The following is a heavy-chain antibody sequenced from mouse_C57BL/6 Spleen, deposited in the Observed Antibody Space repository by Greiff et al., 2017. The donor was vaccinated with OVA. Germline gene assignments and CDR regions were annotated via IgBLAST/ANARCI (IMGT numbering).Heavy chain of an antibody. V-gene: IGHV1-64*01. CDR3: AKDYYDYTYFDV. CDR1: GYTFTSYW. J-gene: IGHJ1*03. Sequence: QVHVKQPGAELVKPGASVKLSCKASGYTFTSYWMHWVKQRPGQGLEWIGMIHPNSGSTNYNEKFKSKATLTVDKSSSTAYMQLSSLTSEDSAVYYCAKDYYDYTYFDVWGTGTTVTVSS. D-gene: IGHD2-4*01. CDR2: IHPNSGST.